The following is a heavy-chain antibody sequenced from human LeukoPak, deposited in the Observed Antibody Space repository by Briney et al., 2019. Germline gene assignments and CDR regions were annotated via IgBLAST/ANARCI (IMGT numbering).Heavy chain of an antibody. Sequence: GGSLRLSCAASGFTFSSYSMNWVRQAPGKGLGWVSSISSSSYIYYADSVKGRFTISRDNAKNSLYLQMNSLRAEDTAVYYCARDAYGSGSPYYFDYWGQGTLVTVSS. D-gene: IGHD3-10*01. V-gene: IGHV3-21*01. J-gene: IGHJ4*02. CDR1: GFTFSSYS. CDR2: ISSSSYI. CDR3: ARDAYGSGSPYYFDY.